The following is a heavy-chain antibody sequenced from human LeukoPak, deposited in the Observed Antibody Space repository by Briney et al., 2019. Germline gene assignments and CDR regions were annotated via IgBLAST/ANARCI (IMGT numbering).Heavy chain of an antibody. Sequence: HSEPLSLTCTVSGVSISSGGYYWSWIRQHPGKGLEWTGYIYYSGSTYYNPSLKSRVTISVDTSKNQFSLKLSSVTAADTAVYYCARLSNRPPRRMDPWGQGTLVTVSS. V-gene: IGHV4-31*03. D-gene: IGHD1-14*01. CDR2: IYYSGST. J-gene: IGHJ5*02. CDR1: GVSISSGGYY. CDR3: ARLSNRPPRRMDP.